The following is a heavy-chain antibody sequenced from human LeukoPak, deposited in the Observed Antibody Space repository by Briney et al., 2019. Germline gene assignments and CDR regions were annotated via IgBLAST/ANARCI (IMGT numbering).Heavy chain of an antibody. CDR2: IYPGDSDT. D-gene: IGHD6-13*01. J-gene: IGHJ3*02. CDR1: GYIFTSYW. V-gene: IGHV5-51*01. Sequence: GGALQISCNGSGYIFTSYWIGWVRQMPGKGLEWMGIIYPGDSDTRYSPSFQGQVTISADKSISTAYLQWSSLKASDTAMYYCATHEYSSSWSDAFDIWGQGTMVTVSS. CDR3: ATHEYSSSWSDAFDI.